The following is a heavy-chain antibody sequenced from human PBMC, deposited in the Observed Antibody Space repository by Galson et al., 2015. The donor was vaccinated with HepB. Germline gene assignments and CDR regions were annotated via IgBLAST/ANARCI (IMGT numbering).Heavy chain of an antibody. J-gene: IGHJ4*02. V-gene: IGHV5-10-1*01. D-gene: IGHD2-15*01. CDR2: IDPSDSYT. CDR3: AREESEVVVAATHYFDY. Sequence: QSGAEVKKPGESLRISCKGSGYSFTSYWISWVRQMPGKGLEWMGRIDPSDSYTNYSPSFQGHVTISADKSISTAYLQWSSLKASDTAMYYCAREESEVVVAATHYFDYWGQGTLVTVSS. CDR1: GYSFTSYW.